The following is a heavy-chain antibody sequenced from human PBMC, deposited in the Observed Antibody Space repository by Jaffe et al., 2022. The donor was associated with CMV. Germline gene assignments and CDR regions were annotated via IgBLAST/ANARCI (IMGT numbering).Heavy chain of an antibody. D-gene: IGHD3-3*01. CDR1: GGSISSSSYY. V-gene: IGHV4-39*01. J-gene: IGHJ3*02. CDR3: ARRRGSGYTPDAFDI. CDR2: IYYSGST. Sequence: QLQLQESGPGLVKPSETLSLTCTVSGGSISSSSYYWGWIRQPPGKGLEWIGSIYYSGSTYYNPSLKSRVTISVDTSKNQFSLKLSSVTAADTAVYYCARRRGSGYTPDAFDIWGQGTMVTVSS.